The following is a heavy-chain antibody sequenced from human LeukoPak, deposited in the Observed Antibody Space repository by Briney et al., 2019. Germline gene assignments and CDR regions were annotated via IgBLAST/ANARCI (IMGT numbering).Heavy chain of an antibody. CDR2: ISYDGSNK. CDR1: GFTFSSYA. J-gene: IGHJ4*02. Sequence: GGSLRLSCAAYGFTFSSYAMHWVRQAPGKGLVWVAVISYDGSNKYYADSVKGRFTISRDNSKNTLYLQMNSLRAEDTAVYYCAKLWTITVQTGDYWGQGTLVTVSS. V-gene: IGHV3-30*04. CDR3: AKLWTITVQTGDY. D-gene: IGHD3-10*01.